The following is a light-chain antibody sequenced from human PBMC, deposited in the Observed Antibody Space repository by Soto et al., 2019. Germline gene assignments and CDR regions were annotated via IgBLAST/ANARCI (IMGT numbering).Light chain of an antibody. CDR2: GAS. Sequence: DTVLTQSPGTLSLSPGESATLSCRASQTVSSSSLAWYQQKPGQAPRLLIFGASTRAAGFPDRFSGSGSGTDFTLTISSLEPEDFAVYYCQQYGSSLWTFGQGTKVDI. V-gene: IGKV3-20*01. J-gene: IGKJ1*01. CDR3: QQYGSSLWT. CDR1: QTVSSSS.